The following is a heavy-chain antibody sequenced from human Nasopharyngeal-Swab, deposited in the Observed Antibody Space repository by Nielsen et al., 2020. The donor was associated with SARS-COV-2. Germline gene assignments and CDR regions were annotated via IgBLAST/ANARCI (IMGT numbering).Heavy chain of an antibody. CDR2: MNPNSGNT. J-gene: IGHJ4*02. Sequence: WVRQAPGQGLEWMGWMNPNSGNTGYAQKFQGRVTMTRDTSTSTVYMELSSLRSEDTAVYYCARDGSRDIVVVVAATTSCYFDYWGQGTLVTVSS. D-gene: IGHD2-15*01. V-gene: IGHV1-8*01. CDR3: ARDGSRDIVVVVAATTSCYFDY.